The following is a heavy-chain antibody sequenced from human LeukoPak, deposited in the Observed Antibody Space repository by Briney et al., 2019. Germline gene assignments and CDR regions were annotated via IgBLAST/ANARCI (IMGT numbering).Heavy chain of an antibody. CDR1: GYGFTSYW. CDR2: IYPGDSDT. CDR3: ASSVAAPGGFDY. J-gene: IGHJ4*02. Sequence: GESLQSSFKGSGYGFTSYWIGGVRPRPGKGREWMGIIYPGDSDTRYSPSFQGQVTISADKSINTAYLQWSSLKASDTAMYYCASSVAAPGGFDYWGQGTLVTVSS. V-gene: IGHV5-51*01. D-gene: IGHD6-19*01.